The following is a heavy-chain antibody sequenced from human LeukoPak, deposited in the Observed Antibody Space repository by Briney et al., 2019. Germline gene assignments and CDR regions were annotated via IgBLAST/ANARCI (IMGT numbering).Heavy chain of an antibody. D-gene: IGHD3-22*01. J-gene: IGHJ3*02. CDR1: GYTFTGYY. V-gene: IGHV1-2*02. CDR3: ARVSGVYYDSSGYPKAFDI. Sequence: ASVKVSCKASGYTFTGYYMHWVRQAPGQGLEWMGWINPNSGGTNYAQKFQGRVTMTRDTSISTAYMELSRLRSDDTAVYYCARVSGVYYDSSGYPKAFDIWGQGTMVTVSS. CDR2: INPNSGGT.